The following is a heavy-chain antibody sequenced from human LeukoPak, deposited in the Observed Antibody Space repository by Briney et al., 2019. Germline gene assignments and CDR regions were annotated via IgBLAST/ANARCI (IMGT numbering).Heavy chain of an antibody. CDR2: IYNSGST. Sequence: PSETLSLTCTISGGSISSYYWSWIRQSPGKGLEWIGYIYNSGSTNYNPSLKSRIAISIDTSKNQFSLKLSSVTAADTAVYYCARGVFVWLVPDWGQGTLVTVSS. J-gene: IGHJ4*02. CDR1: GGSISSYY. CDR3: ARGVFVWLVPD. D-gene: IGHD6-19*01. V-gene: IGHV4-4*08.